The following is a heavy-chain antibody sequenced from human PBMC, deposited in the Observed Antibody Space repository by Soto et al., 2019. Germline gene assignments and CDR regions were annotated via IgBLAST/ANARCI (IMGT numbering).Heavy chain of an antibody. CDR1: GFAFGNHA. J-gene: IGHJ4*02. Sequence: SRSSAVSGFAFGNHAASWFSQAQGKGLEWVSAIRGGAGSSSHADSVKSRFTISRDNSTHTVSLQLSGLRVEDTDLSHCVRGLLAYFDFWCQGTPVTASS. CDR2: IRGGAGSS. CDR3: VRGLLAYFDF. D-gene: IGHD3-10*01. V-gene: IGHV3-23*01.